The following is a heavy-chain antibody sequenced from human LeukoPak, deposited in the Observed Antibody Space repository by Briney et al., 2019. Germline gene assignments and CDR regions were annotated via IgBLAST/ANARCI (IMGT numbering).Heavy chain of an antibody. CDR1: GVTFSSYA. J-gene: IGHJ4*02. V-gene: IGHV3-23*01. Sequence: GGSLRLSCAAAGVTFSSYAMSWVRQAPGKGLEWVSAISGSGGSTYYADSVKGRFTISRDNSKNTLYLQMNSLRAEDTAVYYCAKDKEWESMYYFDYWGQGTLVTVSS. D-gene: IGHD1-26*01. CDR3: AKDKEWESMYYFDY. CDR2: ISGSGGST.